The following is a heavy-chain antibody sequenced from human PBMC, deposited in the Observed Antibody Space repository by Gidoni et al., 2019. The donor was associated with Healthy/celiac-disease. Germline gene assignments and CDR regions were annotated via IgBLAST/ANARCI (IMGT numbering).Heavy chain of an antibody. J-gene: IGHJ3*02. D-gene: IGHD6-19*01. V-gene: IGHV3-20*01. CDR1: GFTFADCG. CDR2: INWNGGST. Sequence: EVQLVESGGGVVRPGGSLRLSCAASGFTFADCGMSWVRQAPGKGLEWVSGINWNGGSTGYADSVKGRFTISRDNAKNSLYLQMNSLRSEDTALYHCARGTGYSSGWYDAFDIWGQGTMVTVSS. CDR3: ARGTGYSSGWYDAFDI.